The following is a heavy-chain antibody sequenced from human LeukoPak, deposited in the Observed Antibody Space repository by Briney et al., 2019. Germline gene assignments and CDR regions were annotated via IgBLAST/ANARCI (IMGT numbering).Heavy chain of an antibody. Sequence: ASVKVSCKASGYTFTSYYMHWVRQAPGQGLEWMGIINPSGGSTSYAQKFQGRVTMTRDTSTSTVYMELSSLRSEDTAVYYCARGAPYAPYYDFWSGYYPSRGGYYYYGMDVWGQGTTVTVSS. CDR2: INPSGGST. CDR3: ARGAPYAPYYDFWSGYYPSRGGYYYYGMDV. J-gene: IGHJ6*02. CDR1: GYTFTSYY. V-gene: IGHV1-46*01. D-gene: IGHD3-3*01.